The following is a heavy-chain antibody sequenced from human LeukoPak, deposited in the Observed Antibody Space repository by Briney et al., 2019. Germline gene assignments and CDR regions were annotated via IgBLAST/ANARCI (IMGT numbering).Heavy chain of an antibody. D-gene: IGHD4-17*01. Sequence: PGGSLRLSCAASGFTVSSNYMSWVRQAPGKGLEWVSVIYSGGSTYYADSVKGRFTISRDNSKNTLYLQMNSLRAEDTAVYYCAREAGDYTVTKEGYFDYWGQGTLVTVSS. CDR1: GFTVSSNY. V-gene: IGHV3-66*01. CDR2: IYSGGST. CDR3: AREAGDYTVTKEGYFDY. J-gene: IGHJ4*02.